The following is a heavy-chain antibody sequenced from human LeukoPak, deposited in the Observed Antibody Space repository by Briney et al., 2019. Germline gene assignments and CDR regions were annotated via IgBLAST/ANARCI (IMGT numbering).Heavy chain of an antibody. D-gene: IGHD1-7*01. J-gene: IGHJ4*02. CDR1: GGSFSGYY. CDR2: INHSGST. Sequence: PSETLSLTCAVYGGSFSGYYWSWIRQPPGKGLEWIGEINHSGSTNYNPSLKSRVTISVDTSKNQFSLKLSSVTAADTAVYYCARRPQNWNYGGFDYWGQGTLVTVSS. V-gene: IGHV4-34*01. CDR3: ARRPQNWNYGGFDY.